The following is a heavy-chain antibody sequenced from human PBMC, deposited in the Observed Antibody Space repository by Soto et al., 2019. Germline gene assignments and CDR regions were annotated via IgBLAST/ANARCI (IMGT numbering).Heavy chain of an antibody. D-gene: IGHD2-2*01. CDR3: AAPSGGVQAATNQSYYYYGMDV. CDR1: GFTFTSSA. V-gene: IGHV1-58*01. CDR2: IVVGSGNT. J-gene: IGHJ6*02. Sequence: SVKFSCKASGFTFTSSAVQWLRQALGQRLEWIGLIVVGSGNTNYAQKFQERVTITRYISTSTAYMELSSLRSEDTAVYYCAAPSGGVQAATNQSYYYYGMDVWGQGTTVTVSS.